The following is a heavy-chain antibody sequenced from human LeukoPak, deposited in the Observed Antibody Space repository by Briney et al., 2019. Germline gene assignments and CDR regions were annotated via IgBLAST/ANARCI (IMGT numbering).Heavy chain of an antibody. Sequence: GRSLRLSCAASGFTFSSYVMHWVRQAPGKGLEWVAIISYDGSNEYYADSVKGRFTISRDNSKNTLYLQMNSLRAEDTAVYYCARVLLVRGVTYGYMDVWGKGTTVTVSS. V-gene: IGHV3-30*04. CDR1: GFTFSSYV. J-gene: IGHJ6*03. CDR2: ISYDGSNE. CDR3: ARVLLVRGVTYGYMDV. D-gene: IGHD3-10*01.